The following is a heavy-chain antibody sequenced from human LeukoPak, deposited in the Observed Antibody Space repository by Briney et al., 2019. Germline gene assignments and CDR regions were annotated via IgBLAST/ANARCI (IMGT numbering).Heavy chain of an antibody. J-gene: IGHJ5*02. CDR3: VRHGGPRGGSVGSLGP. CDR1: GGSISGGSHH. Sequence: PSETLSLTCTVSGGSISGGSHHWGWFRQSPGKGLEWIGSLYLSRTTYYNPSLNSRVTISVDTSKNQFSLQLNSVTAADTAVYFCVRHGGPRGGSVGSLGPWGQGSLVTVSS. D-gene: IGHD2-15*01. CDR2: LYLSRTT. V-gene: IGHV4-39*01.